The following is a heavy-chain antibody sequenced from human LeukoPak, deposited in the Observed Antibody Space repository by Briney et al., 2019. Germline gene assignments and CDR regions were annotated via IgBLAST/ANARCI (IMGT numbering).Heavy chain of an antibody. V-gene: IGHV4-34*01. D-gene: IGHD3-10*01. CDR1: GGSFSGYY. CDR3: ARDLSLWFGESTAGFDY. CDR2: INHSGST. Sequence: PSETLSLTCAVYGGSFSGYYWSWIRQPPGKGLEWIGEINHSGSTNYNPSLKSRVTISVDTSKNQFSLKLSSVTAADTAVYYCARDLSLWFGESTAGFDYWGQGTLVTVSS. J-gene: IGHJ4*02.